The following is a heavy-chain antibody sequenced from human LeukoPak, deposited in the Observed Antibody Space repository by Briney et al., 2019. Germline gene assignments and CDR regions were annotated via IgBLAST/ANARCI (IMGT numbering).Heavy chain of an antibody. Sequence: PSETLSLTCTVSGGSISSYYWSWIRQPPGKGLEWIGYIYYSGSTNYNPSLKSRVTISVDTSKNQFSLKLSSVTAADTAVYYCARSTRRRRGDYYYYGMDVWGKETTVTVSS. V-gene: IGHV4-59*01. CDR3: ARSTRRRRGDYYYYGMDV. CDR2: IYYSGST. CDR1: GGSISSYY. D-gene: IGHD1-1*01. J-gene: IGHJ6*04.